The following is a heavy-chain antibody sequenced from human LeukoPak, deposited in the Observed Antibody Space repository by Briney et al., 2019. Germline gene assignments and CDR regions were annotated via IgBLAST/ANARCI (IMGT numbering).Heavy chain of an antibody. D-gene: IGHD3-3*01. CDR1: GFSFSVYW. J-gene: IGHJ5*02. V-gene: IGHV3-74*01. CDR3: ARDLSDFGVKNENWFDP. CDR2: IKTDGSIT. Sequence: PGGSLRLSCAASGFSFSVYWMHWVRQAPGKGPVWVSRIKTDGSITDYADSVKGRFTISRDNAKNTLYLQMNSLRAEDTAVYYCARDLSDFGVKNENWFDPWGQGTLVTVSS.